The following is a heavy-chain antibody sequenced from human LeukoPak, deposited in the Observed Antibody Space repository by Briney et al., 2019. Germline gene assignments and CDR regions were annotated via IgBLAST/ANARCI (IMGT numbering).Heavy chain of an antibody. V-gene: IGHV3-23*01. CDR2: ISGSGGDT. D-gene: IGHD4/OR15-4a*01. CDR3: AKARGATYGTYYFDY. Sequence: GGPLRLSCAASGFTFSSYAMNWVRQAPGKGLEWVSISGSGGDTYYADSVKGRFTISRDNSKNTLYLQMNSLRDEDTAVYYCAKARGATYGTYYFDYWGQGTLVTVSS. J-gene: IGHJ4*02. CDR1: GFTFSSYA.